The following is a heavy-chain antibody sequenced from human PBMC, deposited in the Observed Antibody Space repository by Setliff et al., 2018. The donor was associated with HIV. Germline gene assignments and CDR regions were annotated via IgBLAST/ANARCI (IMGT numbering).Heavy chain of an antibody. D-gene: IGHD6-13*01. CDR3: ARDRESSSWYHYYYYGMDV. Sequence: SETLSLTCTVSGGSINSGSYYWSWIRQPAGKGLEWIGRIYTSGSTNYNPSLKSRVTISVDTSKNQFSLKLSSVTAADTAVYYCARDRESSSWYHYYYYGMDVWGQGTTVTVSS. CDR1: GGSINSGSYY. CDR2: IYTSGST. J-gene: IGHJ6*02. V-gene: IGHV4-61*02.